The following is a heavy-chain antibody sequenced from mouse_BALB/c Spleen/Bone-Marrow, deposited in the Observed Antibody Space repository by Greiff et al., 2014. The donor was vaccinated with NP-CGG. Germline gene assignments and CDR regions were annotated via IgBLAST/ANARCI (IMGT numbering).Heavy chain of an antibody. CDR2: ISDGGNYS. Sequence: EVKLVESGGGLVKLGGSLKLSWAAFGFPFGDFYIFWFRQLREKRLGGVATISDGGNYSYYPDSVKGRFTISRDNAKNNLYLQMSSLKSEDTAMYYCARSRMRYGAMDYWGQGTSVTVFS. J-gene: IGHJ4*01. CDR3: ARSRMRYGAMDY. V-gene: IGHV5-4*02. CDR1: GFPFGDFY. D-gene: IGHD2-10*02.